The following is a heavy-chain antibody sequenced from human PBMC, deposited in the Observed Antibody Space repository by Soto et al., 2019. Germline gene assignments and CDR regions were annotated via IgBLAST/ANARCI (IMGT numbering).Heavy chain of an antibody. J-gene: IGHJ6*02. CDR1: GDSVSSNSAA. V-gene: IGHV6-1*01. CDR2: TYYRSKWYN. D-gene: IGHD2-2*01. Sequence: SQTLSLTCAISGDSVSSNSAAWNWIRQSPSRGLEWLGRTYYRSKWYNDYAVSVKSRITINPDTSKNQFSLQLNSVTPEDTAVYYCAIRWGYCISTSCYGSFDYYYGMDVWGQGTTVTVSS. CDR3: AIRWGYCISTSCYGSFDYYYGMDV.